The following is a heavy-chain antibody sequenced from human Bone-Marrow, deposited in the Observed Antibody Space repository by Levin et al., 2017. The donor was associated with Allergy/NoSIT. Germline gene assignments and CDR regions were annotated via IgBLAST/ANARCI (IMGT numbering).Heavy chain of an antibody. CDR3: ARAAGRFYDWGH. CDR1: GDSMSSYY. Sequence: PSETLSLTCTVSGDSMSSYYWSWIRQFPGKGLEWIGYIYYRGGTNYNPSLKSRVAISIDTSKSQFSLELSSVTAADTAVYYCARAAGRFYDWGHWGQGTLVTVSS. CDR2: IYYRGGT. V-gene: IGHV4-59*01. D-gene: IGHD3-9*01. J-gene: IGHJ4*02.